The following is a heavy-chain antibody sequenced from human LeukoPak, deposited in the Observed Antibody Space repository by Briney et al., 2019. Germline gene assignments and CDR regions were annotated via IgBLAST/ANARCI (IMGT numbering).Heavy chain of an antibody. CDR3: ARESGGFGELSPRVVVLDP. Sequence: PSETLSLTCTVSGGSISSYYWSWIRQPAGKGLEWIGRIYTSGSTNYNPSLKSRVTISVDTSKNQFSLKLSSVTAADTAVYYCARESGGFGELSPRVVVLDPWGQGTLVTVSS. CDR2: IYTSGST. D-gene: IGHD3-10*01. CDR1: GGSISSYY. J-gene: IGHJ5*02. V-gene: IGHV4-4*07.